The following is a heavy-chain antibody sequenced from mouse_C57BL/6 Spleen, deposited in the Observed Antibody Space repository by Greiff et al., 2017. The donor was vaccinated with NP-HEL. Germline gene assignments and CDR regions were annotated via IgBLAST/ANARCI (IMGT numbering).Heavy chain of an antibody. CDR3: AGGGYYGSSYYARDY. V-gene: IGHV1-82*01. Sequence: QVQLQQSGPELVKPGASVKISCKASGYAFSSSWMNWVKQRPGQGLEWIGRLYPGDGDTNYNGKFKGKATLTADKSSSTAYMQLSSLTSEDSAVYCCAGGGYYGSSYYARDYWGQGTSVTVSS. D-gene: IGHD1-1*01. CDR2: LYPGDGDT. J-gene: IGHJ4*01. CDR1: GYAFSSSW.